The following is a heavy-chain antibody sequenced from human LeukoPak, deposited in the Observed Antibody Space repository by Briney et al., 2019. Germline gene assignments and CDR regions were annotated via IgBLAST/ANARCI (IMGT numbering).Heavy chain of an antibody. Sequence: ASVKVPCKASGYTFTGYYMHWVRQAPGQGLEWMGRINPNSGGTNYAQKFQGWVTMTRDTSISTAYMELSSLGSEDTAVYYCARGDSNYNYWGQGTLVTVSS. D-gene: IGHD4-11*01. V-gene: IGHV1-2*04. CDR1: GYTFTGYY. CDR3: ARGDSNYNY. CDR2: INPNSGGT. J-gene: IGHJ4*02.